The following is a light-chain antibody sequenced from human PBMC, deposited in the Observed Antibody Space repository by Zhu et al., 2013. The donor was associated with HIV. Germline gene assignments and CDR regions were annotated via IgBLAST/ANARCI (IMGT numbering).Light chain of an antibody. CDR1: QSIGYN. CDR2: GAS. V-gene: IGKV3-20*01. J-gene: IGKJ4*01. CDR3: QQHGKSPLT. Sequence: LTQSPTTLSVSPGERVILSCRASQSIGYNLAWYQKKPGQAPRLLIYGASTRATGLLGSFSGSGSGTDFALTISRLEPEDFAVYYCQQHGKSPLTFGGGTNVEIK.